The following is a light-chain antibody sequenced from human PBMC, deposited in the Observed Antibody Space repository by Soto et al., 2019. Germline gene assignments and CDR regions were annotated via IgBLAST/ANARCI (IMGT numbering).Light chain of an antibody. CDR3: QQYNSYLLT. J-gene: IGKJ4*01. CDR2: KAS. Sequence: DIQMTQSPSTLSASVGDRVTITCRASQSISSWLAWYQQKPGKAPKLLIYKASSLESGVPSRFSGSGSGTEYTLTISSLQPDDFATYYCQQYNSYLLTFGGGTKVEIK. CDR1: QSISSW. V-gene: IGKV1-5*03.